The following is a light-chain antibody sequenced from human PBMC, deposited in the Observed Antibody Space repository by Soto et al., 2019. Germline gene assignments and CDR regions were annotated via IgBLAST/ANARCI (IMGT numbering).Light chain of an antibody. CDR3: QQYNSYLLT. J-gene: IGKJ4*01. CDR2: KAS. Sequence: DIQMTQSPSTLSASVGDRVTITCRASQSISSWLAWYQQKPGKAPKLLIYKASSLESGVPSRFSGSGSGTEYTLTISSLQPDDFATYYCQQYNSYLLTFGGGTKVEIK. CDR1: QSISSW. V-gene: IGKV1-5*03.